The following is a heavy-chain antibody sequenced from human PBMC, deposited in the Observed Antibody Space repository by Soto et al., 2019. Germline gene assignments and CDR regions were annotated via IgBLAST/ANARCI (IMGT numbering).Heavy chain of an antibody. J-gene: IGHJ5*02. V-gene: IGHV3-30-3*01. CDR2: ISYDGSNK. CDR1: GFTFSSYA. Sequence: GGSLRLSCAASGFTFSSYAMHWVRQAPGKGLEWVAVISYDGSNKYYADSVKGRFTISRDNSKNTLYLQMNSLRAEDTAVYYCARDRVGSYWFDPWGQGTLVTSPQ. D-gene: IGHD1-26*01. CDR3: ARDRVGSYWFDP.